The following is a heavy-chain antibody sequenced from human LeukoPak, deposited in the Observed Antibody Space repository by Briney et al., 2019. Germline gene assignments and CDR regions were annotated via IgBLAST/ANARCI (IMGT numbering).Heavy chain of an antibody. CDR2: IHYSGST. J-gene: IGHJ4*02. CDR3: ARSYSGYDPALDY. D-gene: IGHD5-12*01. V-gene: IGHV4-59*01. Sequence: SETLSLSCTVSGGPISSYYWSWIRQPAGKGLEWIGYIHYSGSTNYNPSLKSRVTISVDTSKNQFSLKLSSVTAADTAVYYCARSYSGYDPALDYWGQGTLVTVSS. CDR1: GGPISSYY.